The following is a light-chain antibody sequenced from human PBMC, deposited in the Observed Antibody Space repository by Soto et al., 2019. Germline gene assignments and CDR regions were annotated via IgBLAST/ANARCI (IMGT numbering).Light chain of an antibody. CDR1: QSISSW. V-gene: IGKV1-5*01. Sequence: DIQMTQSPSTLSASVGARVTITCRASQSISSWLAWYQQKPGKAPKLLIYDASSLESGVPSRFSVSGSGTEFTLTISSLQPDDVANSYCEQYNSYSTFGQGTKLEIK. J-gene: IGKJ2*01. CDR2: DAS. CDR3: EQYNSYST.